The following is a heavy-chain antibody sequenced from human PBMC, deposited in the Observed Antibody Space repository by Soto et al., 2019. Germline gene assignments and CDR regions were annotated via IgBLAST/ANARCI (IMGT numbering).Heavy chain of an antibody. CDR1: GYTFTGYY. CDR2: INPNSGGT. D-gene: IGHD2-21*02. J-gene: IGHJ5*02. Sequence: WASVKVSCKASGYTFTGYYMHWVRQAPGQGLEWMGWINPNSGGTNYAQKFQGRVTMTRDTSISTAYMELSRLRSDDTAVYYCALKGHIVVVTAINWFDPWGQGTLVTVSS. CDR3: ALKGHIVVVTAINWFDP. V-gene: IGHV1-2*02.